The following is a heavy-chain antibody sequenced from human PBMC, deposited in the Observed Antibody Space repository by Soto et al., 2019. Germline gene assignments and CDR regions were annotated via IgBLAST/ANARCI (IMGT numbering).Heavy chain of an antibody. CDR3: ARLWFGAVKWFDP. CDR2: IKQDGSEK. V-gene: IGHV3-7*03. J-gene: IGHJ5*02. CDR1: GFTFSSYW. Sequence: EVQLVESGGGLVQPGGSLRLSCAASGFTFSSYWMSWVRQAPGKGLEWVANIKQDGSEKYYVDSVKGRFTISRDNAKNSLDLQMNSLRAEDTAVFYCARLWFGAVKWFDPWGQGTLVPVSS. D-gene: IGHD3-10*01.